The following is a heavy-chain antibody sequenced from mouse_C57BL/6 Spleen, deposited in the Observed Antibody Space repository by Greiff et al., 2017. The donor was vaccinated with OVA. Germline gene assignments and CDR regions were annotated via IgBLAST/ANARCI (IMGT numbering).Heavy chain of an antibody. Sequence: QVQLQQPGAELVMPGASVKLSCKASGYTFTSYWMHWVKQRPGQGLEWIGEIDPSDSYTNYNQKFKGKSTLTVDKSSSTAYMQLSSLTSEDSAVYYCARAASSNYPDYWGQGTTLTVSS. CDR1: GYTFTSYW. V-gene: IGHV1-69*01. CDR3: ARAASSNYPDY. D-gene: IGHD5-1*01. J-gene: IGHJ2*01. CDR2: IDPSDSYT.